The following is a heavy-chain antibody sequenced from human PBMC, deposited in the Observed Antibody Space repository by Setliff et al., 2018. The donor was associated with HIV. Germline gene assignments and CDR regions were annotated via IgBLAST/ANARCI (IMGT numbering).Heavy chain of an antibody. CDR3: ARDGGPGSGWGDYSYYYSMDV. CDR2: IIPIFGTA. D-gene: IGHD6-19*01. Sequence: SVKVSCKASGGTFSSHAISWVRQAPGQGLEWMGGIIPIFGTANYAQKFQGRVTITADESTSTAYMELSSLRFEDTAVYYCARDGGPGSGWGDYSYYYSMDVWGKGATVTVSS. J-gene: IGHJ6*04. V-gene: IGHV1-69*13. CDR1: GGTFSSHA.